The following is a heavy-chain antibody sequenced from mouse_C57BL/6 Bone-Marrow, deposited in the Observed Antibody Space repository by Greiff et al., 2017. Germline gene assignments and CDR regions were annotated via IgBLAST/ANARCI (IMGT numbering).Heavy chain of an antibody. J-gene: IGHJ4*01. CDR3: ARSVLWLRRYYAMDY. D-gene: IGHD2-2*01. CDR2: IHPNSGST. Sequence: QVQLQQPGAELVKPGASVKLSCKASGYTFTSYWMHWVKQRPGQGLEWIGMIHPNSGSTNYNEKFKSKATLTVDKSSSTAYMQLSSLTSEDSAVYDCARSVLWLRRYYAMDYWGQGTSVTVSS. V-gene: IGHV1-64*01. CDR1: GYTFTSYW.